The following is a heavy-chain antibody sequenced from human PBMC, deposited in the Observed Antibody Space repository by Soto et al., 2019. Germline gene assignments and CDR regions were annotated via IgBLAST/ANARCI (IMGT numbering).Heavy chain of an antibody. CDR3: ASSDTYYYDSSGYYYFDY. Sequence: PSETLSLTCTVSGGSISSSSYYWGWIRQPPGKGLEWIGSIYYSGSTYYNPSLKSRVTISVDTSKNQFSLKLSSVTAADTAVYYCASSDTYYYDSSGYYYFDYWGQGTLVTVSS. D-gene: IGHD3-22*01. CDR2: IYYSGST. J-gene: IGHJ4*02. CDR1: GGSISSSSYY. V-gene: IGHV4-39*01.